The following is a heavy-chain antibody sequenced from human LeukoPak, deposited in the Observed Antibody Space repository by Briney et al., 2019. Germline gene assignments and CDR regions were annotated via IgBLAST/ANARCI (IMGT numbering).Heavy chain of an antibody. CDR2: IYYSGST. CDR3: ARHPPGLYGMDV. Sequence: SETLSLTCTASGDSISNYYWSWIRQPPGKGLEWIGYIYYSGSTNYNSSLKSRVTISVDTSKNQFSLKLTSVTAADTAVYYCARHPPGLYGMDVWGQGTTVTVSS. V-gene: IGHV4-59*08. CDR1: GDSISNYY. J-gene: IGHJ6*02. D-gene: IGHD3/OR15-3a*01.